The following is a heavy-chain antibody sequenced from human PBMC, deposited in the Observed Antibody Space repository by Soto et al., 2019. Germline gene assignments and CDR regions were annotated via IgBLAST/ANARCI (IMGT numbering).Heavy chain of an antibody. D-gene: IGHD1-26*01. J-gene: IGHJ6*02. V-gene: IGHV4-30-2*02. Sequence: SETLSLTCAVSGGSISSGGYSWSWIRQPPGKGLEWIGYIYHSGSTYYNPSLKSRVTISVDRSKNQFSLKLNSVTAADTAVYYCARSGVVGATGGSYYYYGMDVWGQGTTVTVSS. CDR3: ARSGVVGATGGSYYYYGMDV. CDR2: IYHSGST. CDR1: GGSISSGGYS.